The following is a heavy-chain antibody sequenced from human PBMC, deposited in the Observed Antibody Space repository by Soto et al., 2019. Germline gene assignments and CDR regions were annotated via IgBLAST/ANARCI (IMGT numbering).Heavy chain of an antibody. CDR1: RFNFSAAW. D-gene: IGHD1-1*01. Sequence: EMQLVQSGGGLVKPGGSLRLSCVASRFNFSAAWLNWIRQAPGKGLGWVGRIKPKSEGETADYTAPVRGRFTISRDDSQNALHLQMDSLKTEDTAVYYCATVPWSRGPTWGVGVLVTVSS. CDR3: ATVPWSRGPT. CDR2: IKPKSEGETA. J-gene: IGHJ4*02. V-gene: IGHV3-15*07.